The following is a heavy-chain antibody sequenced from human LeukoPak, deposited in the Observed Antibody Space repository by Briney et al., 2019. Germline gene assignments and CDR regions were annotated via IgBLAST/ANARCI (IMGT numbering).Heavy chain of an antibody. CDR3: ARHERTWYSSSWYDNWFDP. D-gene: IGHD6-13*01. CDR1: GGSISSYY. Sequence: SETLSLTCTVSGGSISSYYWSWIRQPPGKGLEWIGYIYTSGSTNYNPSLKSRVTISVDTSKNQFSLKLSSVTAADTAVYYCARHERTWYSSSWYDNWFDPGAREPWSPSPQ. J-gene: IGHJ5*02. CDR2: IYTSGST. V-gene: IGHV4-4*09.